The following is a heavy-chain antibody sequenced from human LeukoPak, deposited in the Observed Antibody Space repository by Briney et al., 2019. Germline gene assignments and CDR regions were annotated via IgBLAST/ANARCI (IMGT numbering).Heavy chain of an antibody. Sequence: ASVKVSCKASGYTFTGYYMHWVRQAPGQGLEWMGWINPNSGGTNYAQKFQGRVTMTRDTSISTAYMELSRLRSDDTAVYYCAREAGNTPTDFDYWGQGTLVTVSS. J-gene: IGHJ4*02. V-gene: IGHV1-2*02. CDR2: INPNSGGT. CDR3: AREAGNTPTDFDY. D-gene: IGHD5-18*01. CDR1: GYTFTGYY.